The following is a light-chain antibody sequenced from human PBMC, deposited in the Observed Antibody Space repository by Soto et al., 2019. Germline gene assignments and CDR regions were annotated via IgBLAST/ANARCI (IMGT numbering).Light chain of an antibody. Sequence: QSALTQPPSASGSPGQSVTISCTGTSSDVGAYDYVSWYQQHPGKAPKLMVYEINKRPSGVPDRFSGSKSGNTDSLTVSGLHAEDEADYYFSSFAGSNNFPYGFGTGTKLTVL. CDR2: EIN. V-gene: IGLV2-8*01. J-gene: IGLJ1*01. CDR1: SSDVGAYDY. CDR3: SSFAGSNNFPYG.